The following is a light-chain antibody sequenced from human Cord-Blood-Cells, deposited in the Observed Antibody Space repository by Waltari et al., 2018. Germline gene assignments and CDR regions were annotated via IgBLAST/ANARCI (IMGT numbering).Light chain of an antibody. CDR2: RNN. CDR1: SSNIGSHY. V-gene: IGLV1-47*01. CDR3: AAWDDSLSGWV. Sequence: QSVLTQPPSASGTPGQRVTISCSGSSSNIGSHYVYWYQQLPGTAPKLLIYRNNRRPSGGPDRFSGSKSGTSASLAISGLRSEDEADYYCAAWDDSLSGWVFGGGTKLTVL. J-gene: IGLJ3*02.